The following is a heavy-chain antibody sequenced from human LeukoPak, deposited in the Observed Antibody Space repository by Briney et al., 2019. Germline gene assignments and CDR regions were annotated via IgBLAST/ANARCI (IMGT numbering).Heavy chain of an antibody. CDR3: AADYNIMTGYFSDLGY. CDR2: ITASADSS. CDR1: GFTFSSYS. Sequence: GGSLRLSCAASGFTFSSYSMSWVRQAPGEGLEWVSSITASADSSFYSDSVKGRFTISRDNSKNTLNLQMNSLRPEDTAVYHCAADYNIMTGYFSDLGYWGQGTLVTVSS. V-gene: IGHV3-23*01. D-gene: IGHD3-9*01. J-gene: IGHJ4*02.